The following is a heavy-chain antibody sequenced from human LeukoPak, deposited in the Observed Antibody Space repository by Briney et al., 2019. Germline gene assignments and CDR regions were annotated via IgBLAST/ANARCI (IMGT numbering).Heavy chain of an antibody. Sequence: GGSLRLSCAASGFTFSSYAMSWVRQAPGKGLEWVAVISYDGSNKYYADSVKGRFTISRDNSKNTLYLQMNSLRAEDTAVYYCAKDSVPGGRGYYTDVWGKGTTVTVSS. D-gene: IGHD3-16*01. CDR3: AKDSVPGGRGYYTDV. V-gene: IGHV3-30*18. CDR2: ISYDGSNK. J-gene: IGHJ6*03. CDR1: GFTFSSYA.